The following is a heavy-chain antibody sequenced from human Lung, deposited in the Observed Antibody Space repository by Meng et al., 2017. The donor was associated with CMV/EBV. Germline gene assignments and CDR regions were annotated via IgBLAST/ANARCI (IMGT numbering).Heavy chain of an antibody. CDR3: ARTHDSSGYFLFDY. J-gene: IGHJ4*02. CDR2: IYYSGST. V-gene: IGHV4-31*03. D-gene: IGHD3-22*01. Sequence: SETXSLTCTVSGGSISSGGYYWSWIRQHPGKGLEWIGYIYYSGSTYYNPSLKSRVTISVDTSKNQFSLKLSSVTAADTAVYYCARTHDSSGYFLFDYWGQGXLVTVSS. CDR1: GGSISSGGYY.